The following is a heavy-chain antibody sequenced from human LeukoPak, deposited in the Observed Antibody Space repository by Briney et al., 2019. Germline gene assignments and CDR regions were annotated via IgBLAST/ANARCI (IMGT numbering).Heavy chain of an antibody. D-gene: IGHD1-26*01. V-gene: IGHV4-39*07. CDR3: ARNRETGLVGAYYYYFDY. Sequence: SETLSLTCTVSGGSISSSSYYWSWIRQPPGKGLEWIGEINHSGSTNYNPSLKSRVTISVDTSKNQFSLKLNSVTAADTAVYYCARNRETGLVGAYYYYFDYWGQGTLVTVSS. J-gene: IGHJ4*02. CDR1: GGSISSSSYY. CDR2: INHSGST.